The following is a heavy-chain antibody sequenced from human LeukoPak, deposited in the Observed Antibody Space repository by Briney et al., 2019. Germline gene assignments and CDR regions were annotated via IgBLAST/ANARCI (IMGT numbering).Heavy chain of an antibody. CDR1: GGSFSGYY. CDR3: ARGPRIVVVPAAMPYYYYGMDV. V-gene: IGHV4-34*01. Sequence: SETLSLTCAVYGGSFSGYYRSWIRQPPGKGLEWIGEINHSGSTNYNPSLKSRVTIPVDTSKNQFSLKLSSVTAADTAVYCCARGPRIVVVPAAMPYYYYGMDVWGQGTTVTVSS. CDR2: INHSGST. J-gene: IGHJ6*02. D-gene: IGHD2-2*01.